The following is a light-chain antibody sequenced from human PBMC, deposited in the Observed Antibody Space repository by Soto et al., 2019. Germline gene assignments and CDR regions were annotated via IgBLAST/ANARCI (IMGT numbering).Light chain of an antibody. CDR2: DAS. Sequence: EIVLTQSPGTLSLSPGERATLSYRASQSVTNSYLAWYQQKPGQAPRLFIYDASRRATGIPDTFSGSGSATDFTLSISRLQLEDFAVYYCQLYGRSITFGGGTNVEIK. V-gene: IGKV3-20*01. J-gene: IGKJ4*01. CDR3: QLYGRSIT. CDR1: QSVTNSY.